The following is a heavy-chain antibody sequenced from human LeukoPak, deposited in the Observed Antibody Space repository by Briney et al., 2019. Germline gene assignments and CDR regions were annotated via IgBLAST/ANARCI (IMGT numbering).Heavy chain of an antibody. CDR3: ARDSGATGVLRFLEWFAYYYMDV. J-gene: IGHJ6*03. V-gene: IGHV1-69*06. Sequence: GASVKVSCKASGGTFSSYAISWVRQAPGQGLEWMGGIIPIFGTANYAQKFQGRVTMTEDTSTDTAYMELSSLRSEDTAVYYCARDSGATGVLRFLEWFAYYYMDVWGKGTTVTVSS. CDR1: GGTFSSYA. CDR2: IIPIFGTA. D-gene: IGHD3-3*01.